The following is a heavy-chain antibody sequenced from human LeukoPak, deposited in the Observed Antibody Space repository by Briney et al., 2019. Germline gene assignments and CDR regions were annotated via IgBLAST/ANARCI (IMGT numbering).Heavy chain of an antibody. CDR2: IIPILGIA. CDR1: GGTFSSYT. D-gene: IGHD1-1*01. CDR3: ARDFGWPNELDY. V-gene: IGHV1-69*04. Sequence: SVKVSCKASGGTFSSYTISWVRQAPGQGLEWMGRIIPILGIANYTQKFQGRVTITADKSTSTAYMELSSLRSEDTAVYYCARDFGWPNELDYWGQGTLVTVSS. J-gene: IGHJ4*02.